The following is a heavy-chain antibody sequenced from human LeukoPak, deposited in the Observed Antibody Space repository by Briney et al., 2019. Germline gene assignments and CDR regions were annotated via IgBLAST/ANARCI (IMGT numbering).Heavy chain of an antibody. Sequence: GASVKVSCKASGYTFTGYYVHWVRQAPGQGLEWMGWINSYSGDTNYEQKFQGRVTMTRDTSISIVYMELSRLRSDDTAVYYCARGDTAEYFQHWGQGTLATVSS. CDR2: INSYSGDT. J-gene: IGHJ1*01. CDR3: ARGDTAEYFQH. CDR1: GYTFTGYY. V-gene: IGHV1-2*02.